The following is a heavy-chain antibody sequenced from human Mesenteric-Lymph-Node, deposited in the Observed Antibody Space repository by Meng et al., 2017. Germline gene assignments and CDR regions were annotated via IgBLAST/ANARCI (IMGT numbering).Heavy chain of an antibody. CDR2: ISSSSSYI. V-gene: IGHV3-21*01. J-gene: IGHJ6*02. CDR1: GSIFSSYS. Sequence: GESLMISCASSGSIFSSYSMNWVRQAPGKGLEWVSSISSSSSYIYYADSVKGRFTISRDNAKNSLYLQMNSPRAEDTAVYYCASQGLLWFGELGDGMDVWGQGTTVTVSS. CDR3: ASQGLLWFGELGDGMDV. D-gene: IGHD3-10*01.